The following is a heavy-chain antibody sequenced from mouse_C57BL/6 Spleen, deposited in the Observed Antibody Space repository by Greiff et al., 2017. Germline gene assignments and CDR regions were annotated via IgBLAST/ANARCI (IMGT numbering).Heavy chain of an antibody. CDR3: AREGLRRTTLFDY. Sequence: EVQLQQSGPELVKPGASVKISCKASGYTFTDYYMNWVKQSHGKSLEWIGDINPNNGGTSYNQKFKGKATLTVDKSSSTAYMELRSLTSEDSAVYYCAREGLRRTTLFDYWGQGTTLTVSS. D-gene: IGHD2-2*01. J-gene: IGHJ2*01. CDR1: GYTFTDYY. V-gene: IGHV1-26*01. CDR2: INPNNGGT.